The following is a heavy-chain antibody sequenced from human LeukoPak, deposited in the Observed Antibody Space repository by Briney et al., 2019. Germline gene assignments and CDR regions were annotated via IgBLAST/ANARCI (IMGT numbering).Heavy chain of an antibody. CDR3: AKVGYGDLDH. CDR1: GFMFSSYA. V-gene: IGHV3-23*01. CDR2: ISGSGEFT. J-gene: IGHJ4*02. Sequence: GGSVRLSCAASGFMFSSYAMTWVRQAPGKGLEWVSSISGSGEFTDYADSVKGRFTVSRDNSENTVYLQMSSLRVDDTATYFCAKVGYGDLDHWGQGVLVPVSS. D-gene: IGHD4-17*01.